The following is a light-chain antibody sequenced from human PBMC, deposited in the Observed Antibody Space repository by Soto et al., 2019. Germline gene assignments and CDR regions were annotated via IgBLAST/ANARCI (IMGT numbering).Light chain of an antibody. J-gene: IGKJ1*01. Sequence: EILLTQSPASLSVSPWESATLSCRASQSLNTDLAWYQQKPGQAPRLLIYGASTRATGLPARFSGSGSGTEFTLAISSLQSEDFAVYFCQQYNVWPWTFGHGTKVDIK. CDR3: QQYNVWPWT. V-gene: IGKV3-15*01. CDR1: QSLNTD. CDR2: GAS.